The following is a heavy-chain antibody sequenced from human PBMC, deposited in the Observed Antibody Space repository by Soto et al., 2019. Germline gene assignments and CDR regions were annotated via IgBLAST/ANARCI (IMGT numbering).Heavy chain of an antibody. V-gene: IGHV4-31*03. D-gene: IGHD6-19*01. CDR1: GGSISSGGYY. Sequence: QVQLQESGPGLIKGSQTLTLTCTVSGGSISSGGYYWSWIRQHPGKGLEWIGYTYNSANTYQSRSLNSRVSISADTSKNQFSLNLSCVSAADTAMYYCARLSSSRWPIDSWGQGTLVTVSS. J-gene: IGHJ4*02. CDR2: TYNSANT. CDR3: ARLSSSRWPIDS.